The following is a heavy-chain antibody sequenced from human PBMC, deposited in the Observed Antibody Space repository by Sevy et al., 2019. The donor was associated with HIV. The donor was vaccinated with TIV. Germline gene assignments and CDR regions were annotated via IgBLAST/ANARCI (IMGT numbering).Heavy chain of an antibody. V-gene: IGHV3-72*01. Sequence: GGALRLSCAASGFTFSDHYMDWVRQAPGKGLEWVGRTRNKANSYTTEYAASVKGRFTISGDDSKNSLYMQMNSLKTEDTAVYYCGRDLGSAFDIWGQGTMVTVSS. D-gene: IGHD3-16*01. CDR2: TRNKANSYTT. J-gene: IGHJ3*02. CDR3: GRDLGSAFDI. CDR1: GFTFSDHY.